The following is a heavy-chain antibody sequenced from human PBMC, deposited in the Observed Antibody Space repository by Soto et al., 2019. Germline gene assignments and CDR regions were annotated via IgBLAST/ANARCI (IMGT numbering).Heavy chain of an antibody. D-gene: IGHD2-8*01. J-gene: IGHJ6*03. CDR1: GFTFDDYA. Sequence: EVQLLESGGGLVQPGRSLRLSCAASGFTFDDYAMHWVRQAPGKGLEWVSGMSWNSGSIGYADSVKGRFTISRDNAKNSLYLQMNSLRAEDTALYYCAKDARDGDIVLHYMDVWGKGTTVTVSS. V-gene: IGHV3-9*01. CDR2: MSWNSGSI. CDR3: AKDARDGDIVLHYMDV.